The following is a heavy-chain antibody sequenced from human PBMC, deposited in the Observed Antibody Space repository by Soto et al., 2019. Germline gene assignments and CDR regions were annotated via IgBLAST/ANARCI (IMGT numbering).Heavy chain of an antibody. J-gene: IGHJ4*02. CDR3: AENHY. CDR1: GLTCSTCW. V-gene: IGHV3-7*01. Sequence: GGSLRLSCAVSGLTCSTCWMSWVRQAPGKGLEWVANINQDGSEKYYVDSVKGRFTVSRDNAKNSLYLQMDSLRAEDTAVYYCAENHYWGQGALVTVSS. CDR2: INQDGSEK.